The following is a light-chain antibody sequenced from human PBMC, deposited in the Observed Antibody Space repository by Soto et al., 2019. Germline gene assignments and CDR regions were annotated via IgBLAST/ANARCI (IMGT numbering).Light chain of an antibody. Sequence: QSALTQPASVSGPPGQSITISCTGSSSDLGGYKNVSWYQQHPGKAPKLIIYDVIRRPSGISLRFSGSESGDTASLTISGLQADDEADYYCSSFSLRTSLYVFGTGTKLTVL. CDR2: DVI. CDR1: SSDLGGYKN. J-gene: IGLJ1*01. CDR3: SSFSLRTSLYV. V-gene: IGLV2-14*01.